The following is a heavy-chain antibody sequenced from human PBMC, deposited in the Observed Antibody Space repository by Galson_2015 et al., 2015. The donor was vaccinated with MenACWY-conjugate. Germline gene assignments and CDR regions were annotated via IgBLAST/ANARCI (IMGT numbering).Heavy chain of an antibody. CDR3: VRAEGWLRSAFDI. CDR1: GFSFRSYT. Sequence: SLRLSCAASGFSFRSYTLYWVRQDPGKGLEWVAVVSYDGSTKYYADSVKGRFTISRDNSNNTVSLQMNSLRHEDTAVYYCVRAEGWLRSAFDIWSQGTMVTVSS. J-gene: IGHJ3*02. V-gene: IGHV3-30*01. CDR2: VSYDGSTK. D-gene: IGHD5-24*01.